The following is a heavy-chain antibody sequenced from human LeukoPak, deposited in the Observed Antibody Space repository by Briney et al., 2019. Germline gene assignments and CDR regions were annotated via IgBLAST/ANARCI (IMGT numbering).Heavy chain of an antibody. CDR3: ARDCSGGSCYGAFDI. V-gene: IGHV4-30-4*01. D-gene: IGHD2-15*01. CDR1: GGSISSSSYY. Sequence: PSETLSLTCTVSGGSISSSSYYWSWIRQPPGKGLEWIGYIYDSGSTYYNPSLKSRITISVDTSENRFSLKLSSVTATDTAVYYCARDCSGGSCYGAFDIWGQGTMVTVSS. CDR2: IYDSGST. J-gene: IGHJ3*02.